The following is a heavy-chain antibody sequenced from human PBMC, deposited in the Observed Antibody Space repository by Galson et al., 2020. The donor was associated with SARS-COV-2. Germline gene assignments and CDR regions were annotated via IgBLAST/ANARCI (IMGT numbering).Heavy chain of an antibody. CDR2: IKQDGSEK. CDR3: ARVYLGSWAFDY. V-gene: IGHV3-7*01. J-gene: IGHJ4*02. Sequence: GGSLRLSCAASGFTFSRYWMSWVRQAPGKGLEWVANIKQDGSEKNYVDSVKGRFTISRDNAKNSLYLQMNSLRAEDTAVYYCARVYLGSWAFDYLVQGTLVTVSS. D-gene: IGHD2-2*01. CDR1: GFTFSRYW.